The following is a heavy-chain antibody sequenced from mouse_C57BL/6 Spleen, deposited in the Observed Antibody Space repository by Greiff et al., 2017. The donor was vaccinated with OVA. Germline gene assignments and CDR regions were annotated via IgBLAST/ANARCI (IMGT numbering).Heavy chain of an antibody. CDR1: GFTFSSYT. V-gene: IGHV5-9*01. D-gene: IGHD1-1*02. Sequence: EVMLVESGGGLVKPGGSLKLSCAASGFTFSSYTMSWVRQTPEKRLEWVATISGGGGNTYYPDSVKGRFTISRDNAKNTLYLQMSSLRSEDTAVYYCARYYYDAMDYWGQGTSVTVSS. J-gene: IGHJ4*01. CDR2: ISGGGGNT. CDR3: ARYYYDAMDY.